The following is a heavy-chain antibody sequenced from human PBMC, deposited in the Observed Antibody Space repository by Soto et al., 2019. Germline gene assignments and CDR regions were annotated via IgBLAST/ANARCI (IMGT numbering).Heavy chain of an antibody. CDR1: GGSFSGYY. V-gene: IGHV4-34*01. J-gene: IGHJ5*02. D-gene: IGHD4-17*01. CDR2: INHSGST. CDR3: ARAQGDYYGDHDKIDYSRFEP. Sequence: KSSETLSLTCAVYGGSFSGYYWSWIRQPPGKGLEWIGEINHSGSTNYNPSLKSRVTISVDTSKNQFSLKLSSVTAADTAVYYCARAQGDYYGDHDKIDYSRFEPWGQGTLVNVSS.